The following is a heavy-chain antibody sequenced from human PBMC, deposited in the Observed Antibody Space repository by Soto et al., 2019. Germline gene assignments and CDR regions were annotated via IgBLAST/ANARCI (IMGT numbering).Heavy chain of an antibody. V-gene: IGHV4-30-4*01. CDR1: GGSISNGDYY. J-gene: IGHJ3*02. D-gene: IGHD2-15*01. CDR3: ARDFCSGGSCFLETPRDVFDI. CDR2: IYYSGKN. Sequence: PSETLSLTCTVSGGSISNGDYYWSWIRQPPGKGLEWIGYIYYSGKNYNNPSLKSRVAISIDTSKNQFSLKLNSVTAADTAVYFCARDFCSGGSCFLETPRDVFDIWGQGTMVTVSS.